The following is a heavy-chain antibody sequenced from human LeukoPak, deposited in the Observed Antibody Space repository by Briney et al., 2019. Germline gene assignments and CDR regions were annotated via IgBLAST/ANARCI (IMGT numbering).Heavy chain of an antibody. CDR3: ARDPRYCSGGSCRIDP. V-gene: IGHV3-21*01. D-gene: IGHD2-15*01. CDR2: ISSSSSYI. CDR1: GFTFSSYS. J-gene: IGHJ5*02. Sequence: GGSLRLSCAASGFTFSSYSMNWVRQAPGKRLEWVSSISSSSSYIYYADSVKGRFTISRDNAKNSLYLQMNSLRAEDTAVYYCARDPRYCSGGSCRIDPWGQGTLVTVSS.